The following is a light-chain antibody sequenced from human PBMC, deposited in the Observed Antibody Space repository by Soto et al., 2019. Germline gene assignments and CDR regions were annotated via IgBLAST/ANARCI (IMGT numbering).Light chain of an antibody. Sequence: QSALTQPASVSGSPGQSITISCTGTSSDVGGYDYVSWYQQLPGKAPKLLIYDVNHRPSGVSHRFSGCKSGNTASLTISGLQAEDEADYYCSSYTGSSTFVFGTGTEVTVL. J-gene: IGLJ1*01. V-gene: IGLV2-14*01. CDR1: SSDVGGYDY. CDR3: SSYTGSSTFV. CDR2: DVN.